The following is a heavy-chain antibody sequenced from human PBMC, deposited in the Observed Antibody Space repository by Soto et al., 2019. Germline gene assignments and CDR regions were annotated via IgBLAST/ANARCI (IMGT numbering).Heavy chain of an antibody. V-gene: IGHV1-69*01. CDR1: GGTFSSYA. J-gene: IGHJ4*02. D-gene: IGHD4-17*01. Sequence: QVQLVQSGAEVKKPGSSVKVSCTASGGTFSSYAISWVRQAPGQGLEWMGGIIPIFGTANYAQKFQGRVTITADESTSTDHMELSRLRSENTAVYYCARGGYYGGNSFVTTHWGQGTLVTVSS. CDR3: ARGGYYGGNSFVTTH. CDR2: IIPIFGTA.